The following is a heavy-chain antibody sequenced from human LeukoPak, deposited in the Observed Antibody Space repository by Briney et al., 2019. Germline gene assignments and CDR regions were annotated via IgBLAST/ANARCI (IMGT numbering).Heavy chain of an antibody. Sequence: GASVKVSCKASGYTFTSYGISWVRQPPGQGLEWMGWISAYNGNTNYAQKLQGRVTMTTDTSTSTAYMELRSLRSDDTAVYYCARDPPPYCGGDCYSDYWGQGTLVTVSS. J-gene: IGHJ4*02. CDR1: GYTFTSYG. CDR2: ISAYNGNT. D-gene: IGHD2-21*02. CDR3: ARDPPPYCGGDCYSDY. V-gene: IGHV1-18*01.